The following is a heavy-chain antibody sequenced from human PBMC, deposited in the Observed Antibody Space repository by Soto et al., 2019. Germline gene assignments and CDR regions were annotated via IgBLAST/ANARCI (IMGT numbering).Heavy chain of an antibody. V-gene: IGHV3-23*01. CDR1: GFTFSSYA. CDR3: AKTPQGYCSSTSCYAWALDY. CDR2: ISGSGGST. D-gene: IGHD2-2*01. Sequence: EVQLLESGGGLVQPGGSLRLSCAASGFTFSSYAMSWVRQAPGKGLEWVSAISGSGGSTYYADSVKGRFTISRDNSKNTLYLQMNSLRAEDTAVYYCAKTPQGYCSSTSCYAWALDYWGQGTLVTVSS. J-gene: IGHJ4*02.